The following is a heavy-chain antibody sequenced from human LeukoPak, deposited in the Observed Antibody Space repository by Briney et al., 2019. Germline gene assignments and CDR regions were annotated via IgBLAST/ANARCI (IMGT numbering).Heavy chain of an antibody. V-gene: IGHV4-59*10. D-gene: IGHD3-22*01. CDR3: ARAFRAYYYDSSGYLYYYYYMDV. Sequence: PSETLSLTCAVYGGSFSGYYWSWIRQPAGKGLEWIGRIYTSGSTNYNPSLKSRVTMSVDTSKNQFSLKLSSVTAADTAVYYCARAFRAYYYDSSGYLYYYYYMDVWGKGTTVTISS. CDR1: GGSFSGYY. J-gene: IGHJ6*03. CDR2: IYTSGST.